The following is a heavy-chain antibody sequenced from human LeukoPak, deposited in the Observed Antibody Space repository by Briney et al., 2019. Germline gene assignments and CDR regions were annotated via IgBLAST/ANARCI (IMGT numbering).Heavy chain of an antibody. CDR1: GFTFDDYT. CDR3: AKDAGYDYGDYFDY. D-gene: IGHD4-17*01. CDR2: ISWDGGST. J-gene: IGHJ4*02. V-gene: IGHV3-43*01. Sequence: PGGSLRLSCAASGFTFDDYTMHWVRQAPGKGLEWVSLISWDGGSTYYADSVKGRFTISRDNSKNSLYLQMNSLRTEDTALYYCAKDAGYDYGDYFDYWGQGTLVTVSS.